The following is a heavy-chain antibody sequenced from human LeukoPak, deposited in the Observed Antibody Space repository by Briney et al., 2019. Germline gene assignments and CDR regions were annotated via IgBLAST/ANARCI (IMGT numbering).Heavy chain of an antibody. Sequence: ASVKVSCKASGYTFTSYGISWVRQAPGQGLEWMGWISAYNGNTNYAQKLQGRVTMTTDTSTSTAYMELRSLRSDDTAVYYCARDLAYCGGDCYFSYWGQGTLVTVS. CDR2: ISAYNGNT. CDR3: ARDLAYCGGDCYFSY. V-gene: IGHV1-18*01. CDR1: GYTFTSYG. D-gene: IGHD2-21*02. J-gene: IGHJ4*02.